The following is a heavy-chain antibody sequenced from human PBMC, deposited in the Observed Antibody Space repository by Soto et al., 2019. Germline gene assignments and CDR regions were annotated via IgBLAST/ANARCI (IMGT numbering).Heavy chain of an antibody. CDR2: IYYSGST. V-gene: IGHV4-59*12. CDR3: ATFPYYDISWFDP. CDR1: GGSISSYY. Sequence: PSETLSLTCTVSGGSISSYYGGWFRQPPGKGLEWIGYIYYSGSTTYHPSLKSRVTISVDRSKNQFSLKLSSVTAADTAVYYCATFPYYDISWFDPWGQGTLVTVSS. J-gene: IGHJ5*02. D-gene: IGHD3-9*01.